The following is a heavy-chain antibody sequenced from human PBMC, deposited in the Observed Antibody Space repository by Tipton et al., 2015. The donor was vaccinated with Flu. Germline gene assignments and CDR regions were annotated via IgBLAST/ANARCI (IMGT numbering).Heavy chain of an antibody. J-gene: IGHJ6*02. V-gene: IGHV2-70*11. CDR1: GFSLSTSGMC. D-gene: IGHD5-24*01. Sequence: LVKPTQTLTLTCTFSGFSLSTSGMCVSWIRQPPGKALEWLARIDWDDDKYYSTSLKTRLTISKDTSKNQVVLTMTNMDPVDTATYYCARIRKGGGYNSYGMDVWGQGTTVTVSS. CDR2: IDWDDDK. CDR3: ARIRKGGGYNSYGMDV.